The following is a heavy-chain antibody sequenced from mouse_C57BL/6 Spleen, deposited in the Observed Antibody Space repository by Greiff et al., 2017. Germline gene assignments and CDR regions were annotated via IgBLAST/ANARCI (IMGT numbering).Heavy chain of an antibody. Sequence: VQLQQSGPELVRPGASVKMSCTASGFNIKGDYIHWVKQRPEQGLEWIGWIDPESGDTEYASKFKGKATLTADTSSNTAYMQLSSLTSEDAAVXYSAMSIATVVAAYWGQGTMVTVSA. CDR2: IDPESGDT. CDR1: GFNIKGDY. D-gene: IGHD1-1*01. CDR3: AMSIATVVAAY. V-gene: IGHV14-4*01. J-gene: IGHJ3*01.